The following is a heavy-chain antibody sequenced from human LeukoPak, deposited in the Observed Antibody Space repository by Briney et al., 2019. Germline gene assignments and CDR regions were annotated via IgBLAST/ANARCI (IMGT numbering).Heavy chain of an antibody. CDR2: FDPEDGET. CDR3: ATDLMGATSFDY. D-gene: IGHD1-26*01. Sequence: ASVKVSCKASGYTFTGYYMHWVRQAPGKGLEWMGGFDPEDGETIYAQKFQGRVTMTEDTSTDTAYMELSSLRSEDTAVYYCATDLMGATSFDYWGQGTLVTVSS. V-gene: IGHV1-24*01. J-gene: IGHJ4*02. CDR1: GYTFTGYY.